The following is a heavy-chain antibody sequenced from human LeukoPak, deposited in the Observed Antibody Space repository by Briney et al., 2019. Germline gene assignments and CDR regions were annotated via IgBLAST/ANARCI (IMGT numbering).Heavy chain of an antibody. J-gene: IGHJ4*02. CDR3: ARDLGEYQLLSVY. D-gene: IGHD2-2*01. V-gene: IGHV3-21*01. CDR1: GFTFSSYS. Sequence: GGSLRLSCAASGFTFSSYSMNWVRQAPGKGLGWVSSISSSSSYIYYADSVKGRFTISRDNAKNSLYLQMNSLRAEDTAVYYCARDLGEYQLLSVYWGQGTLVTVSS. CDR2: ISSSSSYI.